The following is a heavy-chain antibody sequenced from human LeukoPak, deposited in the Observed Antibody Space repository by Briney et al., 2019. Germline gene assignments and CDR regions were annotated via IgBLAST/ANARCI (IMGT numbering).Heavy chain of an antibody. Sequence: ASVKVSCKASGYTFTSYAMHWVRQAPGQRLAWMGWINAGNGNTKYSQKFQGRVTITRDTSATTAYMDLSSLRSEDTAVYYCARELNYYGSGSYYGEGAFDIWGQGTMVTVSS. V-gene: IGHV1-3*01. CDR1: GYTFTSYA. CDR2: INAGNGNT. D-gene: IGHD3-10*01. CDR3: ARELNYYGSGSYYGEGAFDI. J-gene: IGHJ3*02.